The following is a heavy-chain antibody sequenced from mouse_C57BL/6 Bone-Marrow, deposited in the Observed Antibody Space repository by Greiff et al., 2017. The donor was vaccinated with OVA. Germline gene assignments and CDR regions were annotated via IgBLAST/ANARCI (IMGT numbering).Heavy chain of an antibody. CDR1: GYTFTSYW. J-gene: IGHJ2*01. CDR2: IDPNSGGT. D-gene: IGHD2-2*01. CDR3: ARGYYGYERGFYFDY. Sequence: QVQLQQPGAELVKPGASVKLSCKASGYTFTSYWMHWVKQRPGRGLEWIGRIDPNSGGTKYNEKFKSKATLTVDKPSSTAYMQISSLTSEDSAVYYCARGYYGYERGFYFDYWGQGTTLTVSS. V-gene: IGHV1-72*01.